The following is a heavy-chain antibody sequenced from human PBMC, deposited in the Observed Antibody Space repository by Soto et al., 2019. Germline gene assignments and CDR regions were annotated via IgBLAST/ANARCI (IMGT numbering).Heavy chain of an antibody. CDR3: AGSIAAAGLIYFDY. V-gene: IGHV4-39*01. CDR1: GGSISSSSYY. CDR2: IYYSGST. D-gene: IGHD6-13*01. J-gene: IGHJ4*02. Sequence: SETLSLTCTVSGGSISSSSYYWGWIRQPPGKGLEWIGSIYYSGSTYYNPSLKSRVTISVDTSKNQFSLKLSSVTAADTAVYYCAGSIAAAGLIYFDYWGQGTLVPVSS.